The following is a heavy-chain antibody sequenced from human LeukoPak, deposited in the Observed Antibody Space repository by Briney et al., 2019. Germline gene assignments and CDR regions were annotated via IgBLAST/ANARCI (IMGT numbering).Heavy chain of an antibody. Sequence: GGSLRLSCVASGFRFSNYGMNWVRQAPGKGLEWVSGIIPTGSTTYYADSVKGRFTISRDNSKNTLYLQMNSLRAEDTAVYYCAKAVRGVIINYYYYYMDVWGKGTTVTVSS. CDR3: AKAVRGVIINYYYYYMDV. J-gene: IGHJ6*03. CDR1: GFRFSNYG. D-gene: IGHD3-10*01. CDR2: IIPTGSTT. V-gene: IGHV3-23*01.